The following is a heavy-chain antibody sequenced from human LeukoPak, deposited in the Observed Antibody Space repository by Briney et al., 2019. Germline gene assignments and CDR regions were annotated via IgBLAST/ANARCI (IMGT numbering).Heavy chain of an antibody. Sequence: GGSLRLSCAASGFPFSSYSMNWVRPAPGKGLEWVSSISSSSYIYYADSVKGRFTISRDNARNSLYLQMNSLRAEDTAVYYCARDKGIVVVPAAILGYWGQGTLVTVSS. CDR1: GFPFSSYS. J-gene: IGHJ4*02. D-gene: IGHD2-2*02. CDR3: ARDKGIVVVPAAILGY. CDR2: ISSSSYI. V-gene: IGHV3-21*01.